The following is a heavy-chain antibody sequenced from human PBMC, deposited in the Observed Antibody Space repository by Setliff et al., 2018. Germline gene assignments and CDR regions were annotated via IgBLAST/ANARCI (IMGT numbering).Heavy chain of an antibody. CDR3: VPGRGS. V-gene: IGHV3-48*03. CDR2: INAWGTSK. J-gene: IGHJ5*02. CDR1: GFTFSNHG. D-gene: IGHD6-25*01. Sequence: GGSLRLSCAVSGFTFSNHGMNWVRQAPGKGLEWVSYINAWGTSKYYADSVRGRFTISRDNAKNTLYPHMNNLRAEDTAVFYCVPGRGSWGQGALVTVSS.